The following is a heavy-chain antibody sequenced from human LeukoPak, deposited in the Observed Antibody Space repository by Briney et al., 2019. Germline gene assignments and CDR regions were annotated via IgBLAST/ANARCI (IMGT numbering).Heavy chain of an antibody. CDR2: ISGSGGTT. J-gene: IGHJ3*02. CDR1: GFTFSSYA. D-gene: IGHD1-26*01. Sequence: GGSLRLSCAASGFTFSSYAMSWVRQAPGKGLEWVSLISGSGGTTYYAESVKGRFTISRDNSKNTLYLQMNSLRVEDTAVYYCAKTYSGNNFDAFNIWGQGTMVTVSS. CDR3: AKTYSGNNFDAFNI. V-gene: IGHV3-23*01.